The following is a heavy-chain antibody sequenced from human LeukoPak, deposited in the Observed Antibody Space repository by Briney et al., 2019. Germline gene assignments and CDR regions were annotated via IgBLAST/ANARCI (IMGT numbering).Heavy chain of an antibody. J-gene: IGHJ4*02. CDR2: IRSKVYGETT. CDR1: GFTFGDYA. CDR3: TRLVPYLDY. D-gene: IGHD2-2*01. Sequence: GGSLRLSCTASGFTFGDYAMSWASQAPGRGLEWLGFIRSKVYGETTEYAASVKGRFTVSRDDSNSLAYLQMNSLQTEDTAVYYCTRLVPYLDYWGQGTLVTVSS. V-gene: IGHV3-49*04.